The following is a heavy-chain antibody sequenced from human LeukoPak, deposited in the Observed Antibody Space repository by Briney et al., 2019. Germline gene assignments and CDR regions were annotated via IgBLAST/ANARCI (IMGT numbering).Heavy chain of an antibody. CDR1: GFTFSSYA. D-gene: IGHD2-15*01. Sequence: GRSLRLSCAASGFTFSSYAMHWVRQAPGTGLECVAVISYDGNNKFHADSVRGRLTISRDNSKSTLYLQMNSLRDEDTAVYYCARADIVAVVAAAALDYWGQGTLVTVSS. CDR3: ARADIVAVVAAAALDY. V-gene: IGHV3-30*04. CDR2: ISYDGNNK. J-gene: IGHJ4*02.